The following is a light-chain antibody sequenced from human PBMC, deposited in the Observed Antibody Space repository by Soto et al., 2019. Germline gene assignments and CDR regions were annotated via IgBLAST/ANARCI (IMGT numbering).Light chain of an antibody. CDR3: QQSYSTPPT. CDR1: QYISNY. V-gene: IGKV1-39*01. CDR2: TAS. J-gene: IGKJ2*01. Sequence: DIKMTQSPFSLSASVGDRVTITCRASQYISNYLNWYQQKSGTAPKLLIHTASTLQSGVPSRFSGRGSGPDFTLTISSVQPDDFAIYFCQQSYSTPPTFGQGTTLEIK.